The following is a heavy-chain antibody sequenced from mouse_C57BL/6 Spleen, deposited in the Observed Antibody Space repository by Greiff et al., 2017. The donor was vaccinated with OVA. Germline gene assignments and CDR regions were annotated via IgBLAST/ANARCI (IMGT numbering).Heavy chain of an antibody. CDR2: IYPRSGNT. J-gene: IGHJ3*01. D-gene: IGHD2-1*01. CDR1: GYTFTSYG. V-gene: IGHV1-81*01. Sequence: VQLQQSGAELARPGASVKLSCKASGYTFTSYGISWVKQRTGQGLEWIGEIYPRSGNTYYNEKFKGKATLTADKSSSTAYMELRSLTSEDSAVYFCARSLYYGNSSFAYWGQGTLVTVSA. CDR3: ARSLYYGNSSFAY.